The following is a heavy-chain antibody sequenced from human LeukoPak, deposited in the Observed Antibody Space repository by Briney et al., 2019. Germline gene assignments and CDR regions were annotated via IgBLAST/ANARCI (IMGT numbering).Heavy chain of an antibody. D-gene: IGHD3-16*01. CDR2: INQSGST. V-gene: IGHV4-34*01. Sequence: SETLSLTCAVYGGSFSGYYWSWIRQPPGKGLEWIGEINQSGSTNYNPSLKSRVTISVDTSKNQFSLKLSSATAADTAVYYCARGPRLRLGDPFDYWGQGTLVTVSS. CDR1: GGSFSGYY. CDR3: ARGPRLRLGDPFDY. J-gene: IGHJ4*02.